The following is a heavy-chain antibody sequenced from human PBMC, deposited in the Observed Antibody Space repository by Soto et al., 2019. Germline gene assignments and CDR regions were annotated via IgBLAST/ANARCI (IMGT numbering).Heavy chain of an antibody. J-gene: IGHJ6*03. CDR3: AKDCRETSCYYYYYYMDV. V-gene: IGHV3-23*01. Sequence: GGSLRLSCAASGFTFSSYAMSWVRQAPGKGLEWVSVISGSGGSTDYADSVKGRFTISRDNSKNTLYLQMNSLRAEDTAVYYCAKDCRETSCYYYYYYMDVWGKGTTVTVSS. D-gene: IGHD2-2*01. CDR1: GFTFSSYA. CDR2: ISGSGGST.